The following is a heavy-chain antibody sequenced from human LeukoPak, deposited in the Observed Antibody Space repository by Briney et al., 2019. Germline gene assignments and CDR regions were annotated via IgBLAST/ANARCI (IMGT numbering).Heavy chain of an antibody. V-gene: IGHV4-59*01. CDR1: GDSISSYY. J-gene: IGHJ5*02. Sequence: SETLSLTCTVSGDSISSYYWSWIRQPPGKGLEWIGYIYYTGNTNYNPSLKSRVTISVDTSKNQFSLKLSSVTAADTAIYYCAGDRRVSTWITGTTGWFDPWGQGTLVTVSS. D-gene: IGHD1-20*01. CDR2: IYYTGNT. CDR3: AGDRRVSTWITGTTGWFDP.